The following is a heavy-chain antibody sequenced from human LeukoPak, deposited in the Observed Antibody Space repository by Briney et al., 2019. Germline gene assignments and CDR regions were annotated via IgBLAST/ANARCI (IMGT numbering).Heavy chain of an antibody. V-gene: IGHV1-46*03. CDR2: INPSGGST. CDR1: GYTFASYY. J-gene: IGHJ4*02. Sequence: ASVKVSCKASGYTFASYYMHWVRQAPGQGLEWMGIINPSGGSTSYAQKFQGKVTMTRDTSTSTVYMELSSPRSEDTAMYYCARDQNSSSWEGVLDYWGQGTLVTVSS. CDR3: ARDQNSSSWEGVLDY. D-gene: IGHD6-13*01.